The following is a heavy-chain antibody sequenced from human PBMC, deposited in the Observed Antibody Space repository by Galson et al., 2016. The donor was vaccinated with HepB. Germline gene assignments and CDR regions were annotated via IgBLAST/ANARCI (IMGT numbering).Heavy chain of an antibody. CDR1: AFTFSNYP. CDR2: ISTGSSSI. Sequence: SLRLSCAASAFTFSNYPMNWVRQAPGKGLEWVSSISTGSSSIYYADSVKGRFTISRDNTKNSLYLQMSNLRAEDTAVYYCARHSDRTTLYGIDSWGQGTLVTVSS. D-gene: IGHD1-14*01. CDR3: ARHSDRTTLYGIDS. J-gene: IGHJ4*02. V-gene: IGHV3-21*01.